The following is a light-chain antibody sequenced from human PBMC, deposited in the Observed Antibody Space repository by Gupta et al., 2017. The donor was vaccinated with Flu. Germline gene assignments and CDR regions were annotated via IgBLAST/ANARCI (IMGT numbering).Light chain of an antibody. CDR2: LGS. CDR3: MQALQTPFT. Sequence: ISCRSSQSLLHSNGYNYLDWYLQKPGQSPQLLIYLGSNRASGVPDRFSGSGSGTDFTLKISRVEAEDVGVYYCMQALQTPFTFGQGTKLEIK. J-gene: IGKJ2*01. V-gene: IGKV2-28*01. CDR1: QSLLHSNGYNY.